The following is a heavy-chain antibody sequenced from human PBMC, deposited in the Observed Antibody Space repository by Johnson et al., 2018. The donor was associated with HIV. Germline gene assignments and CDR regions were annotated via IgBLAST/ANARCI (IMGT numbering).Heavy chain of an antibody. V-gene: IGHV3-66*01. CDR3: ARACRDGYTCDAFDI. CDR2: LFSGRTT. Sequence: VQLVESGGGVVRPGGSLRLSCAASGFTFDDYAMHWVRQAPGKGLEWVSVLFSGRTTYYADSVKGRFTISRDNSQNTVYLQMNSLRAEDTAVYYCARACRDGYTCDAFDIWGQGTMVTVSS. CDR1: GFTFDDYA. D-gene: IGHD5-24*01. J-gene: IGHJ3*02.